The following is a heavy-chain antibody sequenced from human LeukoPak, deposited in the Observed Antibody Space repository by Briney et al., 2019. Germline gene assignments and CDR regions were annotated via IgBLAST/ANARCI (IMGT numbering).Heavy chain of an antibody. D-gene: IGHD4-17*01. CDR3: ARTYGDNVMDWYFDL. Sequence: GGSLRLSCAASGFTFSDYYMSWIRQAPGKGLEWVSYISGSSRTIYYADSVKGRFTISRDNAKNSLYFEMNSLRAEDTGIYYCARTYGDNVMDWYFDLWGRGTLVTVSS. CDR2: ISGSSRTI. V-gene: IGHV3-11*04. J-gene: IGHJ2*01. CDR1: GFTFSDYY.